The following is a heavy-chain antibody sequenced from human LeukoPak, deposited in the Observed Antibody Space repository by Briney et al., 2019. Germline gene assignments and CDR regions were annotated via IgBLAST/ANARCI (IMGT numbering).Heavy chain of an antibody. CDR3: ARGCCSSTTCPVDY. CDR2: ISSSGSTI. J-gene: IGHJ4*02. CDR1: GFTFSTYS. Sequence: QPGGSLRLSCAASGFTFSTYSMNWVRQAPGKGLEWVSYISSSGSTIYYADSVKGRFTISRDNAKNSLYLQMNSLRADDTAVYYCARGCCSSTTCPVDYWGQGTLVTVSS. V-gene: IGHV3-48*01. D-gene: IGHD2-2*01.